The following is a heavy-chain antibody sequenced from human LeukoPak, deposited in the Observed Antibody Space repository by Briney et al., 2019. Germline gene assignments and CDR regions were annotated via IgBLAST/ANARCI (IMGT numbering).Heavy chain of an antibody. V-gene: IGHV3-48*03. Sequence: PGGSLRLSCAASGFTFSSYEMNWVRQAPGKGLEWVSYISSSGSTIYYADSVKGRFTISRDNSKNTVYVQMNSLRAEDTAVYYCAKEGYSRGYYSYYYMDVWGKGTTVTVSS. CDR1: GFTFSSYE. J-gene: IGHJ6*03. CDR2: ISSSGSTI. CDR3: AKEGYSRGYYSYYYMDV. D-gene: IGHD6-13*01.